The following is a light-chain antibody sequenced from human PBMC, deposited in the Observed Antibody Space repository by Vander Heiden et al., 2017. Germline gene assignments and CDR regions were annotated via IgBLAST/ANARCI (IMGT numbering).Light chain of an antibody. CDR3: QQDDNLPLT. CDR2: DAS. Sequence: DIQMARYPSSLSASVGDRVTITCQASQDISNYLNWYQQKPGKAPKLLIYDASNFETGVPSRFSGSGSGTDFTFTISSLHPEDIATYYCQQDDNLPLTFGGGTKVEIK. J-gene: IGKJ4*01. V-gene: IGKV1-33*01. CDR1: QDISNY.